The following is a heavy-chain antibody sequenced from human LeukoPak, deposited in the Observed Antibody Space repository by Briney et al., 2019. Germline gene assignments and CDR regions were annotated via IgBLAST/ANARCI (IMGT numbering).Heavy chain of an antibody. V-gene: IGHV4-38-2*02. CDR1: GGSISSYY. CDR3: ARELYGSGGFDY. J-gene: IGHJ4*02. Sequence: SETLSLTCTVSGGSISSYYWGWIRQPPGKGLEWIGSIYHSGSTYYNPSLKSRVTISVDTSKNQFSLKLSSVTAADTAVYYCARELYGSGGFDYWGQGTLVTVSS. CDR2: IYHSGST. D-gene: IGHD3-10*01.